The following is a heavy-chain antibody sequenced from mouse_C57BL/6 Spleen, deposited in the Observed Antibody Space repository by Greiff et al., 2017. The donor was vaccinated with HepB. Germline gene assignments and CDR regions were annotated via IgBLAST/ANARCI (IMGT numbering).Heavy chain of an antibody. CDR2: IRNKANGYTT. CDR1: GFTFTDYY. CDR3: ARGSYDDYDDARAMDY. D-gene: IGHD2-4*01. V-gene: IGHV7-3*01. J-gene: IGHJ4*01. Sequence: EVQLVESGGGLVQPGGSLSLSCAASGFTFTDYYMSWVRQPPGKALEWLGFIRNKANGYTTEYSASVKGRFTISRDNSQSILYLQMNALRAEDSATYYCARGSYDDYDDARAMDYWGQGTSVTVSS.